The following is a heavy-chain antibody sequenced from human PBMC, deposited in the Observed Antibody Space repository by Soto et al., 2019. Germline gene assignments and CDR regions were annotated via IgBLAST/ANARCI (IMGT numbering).Heavy chain of an antibody. D-gene: IGHD3-10*01. CDR1: AYTFTTYG. Sequence: QVPLVQSGPEVKQPGASVKVSCKASAYTFTTYGISWVRQAPGQGLEWMGWISGYNGQTNYPQKFRGRVTLTTDTSTSTAYMELRSLRSDDTAMYYCARDNRKELWVEGLNAMDVWGQGTTVTVSS. V-gene: IGHV1-18*04. J-gene: IGHJ6*02. CDR2: ISGYNGQT. CDR3: ARDNRKELWVEGLNAMDV.